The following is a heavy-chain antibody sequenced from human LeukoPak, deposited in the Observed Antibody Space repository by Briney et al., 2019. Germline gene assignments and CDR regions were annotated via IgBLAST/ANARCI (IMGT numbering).Heavy chain of an antibody. J-gene: IGHJ4*02. CDR3: ARESPEYYFDY. CDR2: MNPNSGNT. Sequence: ASVKVSCKASGYTFTGYYMHWVRQAPGQGLEWMGWMNPNSGNTGYAQKFQGRVTMTRNTSISTAYMELSSLRSEDTAVYYCARESPEYYFDYWGQGTLVTVSS. CDR1: GYTFTGYY. V-gene: IGHV1-8*02.